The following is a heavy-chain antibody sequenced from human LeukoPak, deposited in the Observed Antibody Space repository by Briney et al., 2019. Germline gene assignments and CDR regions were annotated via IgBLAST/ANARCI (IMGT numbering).Heavy chain of an antibody. J-gene: IGHJ5*02. D-gene: IGHD3-16*02. CDR3: ARETFRLGELSLNWFDP. Sequence: PSETLSLTCTVSGGSISSGDYYWSWIRQPPGKGLEWIGYIYYSGTTFYSPFLKSRLTISLDTSKNQFSLRLTSVTAADTAVYYCARETFRLGELSLNWFDPWGQGTLVTVSS. CDR2: IYYSGTT. CDR1: GGSISSGDYY. V-gene: IGHV4-30-4*01.